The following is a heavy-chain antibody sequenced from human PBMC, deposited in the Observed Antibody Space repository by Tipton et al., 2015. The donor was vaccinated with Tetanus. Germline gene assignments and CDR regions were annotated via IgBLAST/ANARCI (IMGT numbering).Heavy chain of an antibody. CDR2: INHSGST. J-gene: IGHJ6*02. V-gene: IGHV4-34*01. CDR1: GGSFSGYY. CDR3: ARPGSWYLGMDV. D-gene: IGHD6-13*01. Sequence: TLSLTCAVYGGSFSGYYWSWIRQPPGKGLEWIGEINHSGSTNYNPSLKSRVTISVDTSKNQFSLKLSSVTAADTAVCYCARPGSWYLGMDVWGQGTTVTVSS.